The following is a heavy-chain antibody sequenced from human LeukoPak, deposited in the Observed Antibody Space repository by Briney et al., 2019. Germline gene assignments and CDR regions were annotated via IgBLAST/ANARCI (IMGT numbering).Heavy chain of an antibody. CDR1: GFSFSTYG. J-gene: IGHJ4*02. CDR3: ARDVDYANPRHDY. V-gene: IGHV3-7*01. D-gene: IGHD4/OR15-4a*01. Sequence: SGGSLRLSCAASGFSFSTYGMSWVRQAPGKGLEWVANIDLEGSQRFYVDSLKGRFTISRDNANNLVYLQMNSLRAEDTAVYYCARDVDYANPRHDYWGQGTLVTVSS. CDR2: IDLEGSQR.